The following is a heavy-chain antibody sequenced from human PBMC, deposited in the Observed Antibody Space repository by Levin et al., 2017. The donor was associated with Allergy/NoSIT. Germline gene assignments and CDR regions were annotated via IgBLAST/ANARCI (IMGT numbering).Heavy chain of an antibody. CDR1: GGSLSTYA. V-gene: IGHV1-69*15. Sequence: KISCRSSGGSLSTYAFGWVRQAPGQGLEWMGTLIPVFAKTYYAQKSQGRVSITAEESTGTIYMELSSLKSDDTAVYFWASGAIAGYDFDQWGPGTRVTVSS. J-gene: IGHJ4*02. CDR2: LIPVFAKT. CDR3: ASGAIAGYDFDQ. D-gene: IGHD6-19*01.